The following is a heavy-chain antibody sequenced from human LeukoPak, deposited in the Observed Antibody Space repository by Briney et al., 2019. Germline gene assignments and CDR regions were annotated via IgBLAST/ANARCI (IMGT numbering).Heavy chain of an antibody. J-gene: IGHJ4*02. Sequence: SETLSLTCTVYGGSIRSYYWGWFRQPAGKGLDWIGRIYTTGTTNYNPSLKSRLTMSVDTSKNQFSLNLRSVIAADTAVYYCARQGYTASYYFLDYWSQGTLVTVSS. CDR3: ARQGYTASYYFLDY. CDR1: GGSIRSYY. V-gene: IGHV4-4*07. CDR2: IYTTGTT. D-gene: IGHD3-10*01.